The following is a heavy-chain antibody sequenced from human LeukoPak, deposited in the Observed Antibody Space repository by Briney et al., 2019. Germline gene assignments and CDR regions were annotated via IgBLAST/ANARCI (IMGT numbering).Heavy chain of an antibody. CDR2: ISYDGGDK. V-gene: IGHV3-30*04. CDR3: ARVRVRAVIITYYYSGMDV. D-gene: IGHD3-10*01. CDR1: GFTFSSFA. Sequence: GGSLRLSCAASGFTFSSFAMHWVRQAPGKGLQWVAVISYDGGDKYYANSVKGRFTISRDNSKNTLYLQMNSLRPDDTAVYYCARVRVRAVIITYYYSGMDVWGQGTTVTVSS. J-gene: IGHJ6*02.